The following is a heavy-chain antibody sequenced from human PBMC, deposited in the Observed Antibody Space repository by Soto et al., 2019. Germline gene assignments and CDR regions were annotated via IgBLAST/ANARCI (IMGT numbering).Heavy chain of an antibody. CDR2: VNPTGGST. CDR3: ARHLAAGDS. J-gene: IGHJ4*02. Sequence: QVQLVQSGAEVKKPGASVRVSCKASGYTFTSYYIHWVRQAPGQGLEWMAIVNPTGGSTNYAQKFQGRVTVTFDTSTSTVFMELNSLRYEDTDVYYCARHLAAGDSWGQGTLVTVSS. CDR1: GYTFTSYY. D-gene: IGHD6-25*01. V-gene: IGHV1-46*03.